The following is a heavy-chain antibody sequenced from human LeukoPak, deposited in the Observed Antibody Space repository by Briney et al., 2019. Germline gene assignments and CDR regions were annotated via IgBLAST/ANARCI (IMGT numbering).Heavy chain of an antibody. Sequence: ASVKVSCKASGYTFTSYDINWVRQATGQGLEWMGWMNPNIGNTGYAQKFQGRVTMTRNTSISTAYMELSSLRSEDTAVYYCAKDRLRSDPQGSFPLDYWGQGTLVTVSS. V-gene: IGHV1-8*01. J-gene: IGHJ4*02. CDR3: AKDRLRSDPQGSFPLDY. CDR1: GYTFTSYD. D-gene: IGHD4-17*01. CDR2: MNPNIGNT.